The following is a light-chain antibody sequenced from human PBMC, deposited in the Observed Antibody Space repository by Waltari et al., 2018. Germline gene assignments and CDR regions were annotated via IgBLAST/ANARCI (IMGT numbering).Light chain of an antibody. Sequence: LLTQSPDTLALSPGESATLSCRASQSVSSSYLAWYQQKPGQPPRLLIYGTSSRATGIPDRFSGSGSGTEFTLTISRLEPEDFAVYYCQQYRGSPPWTFGQGSKVEIK. CDR1: QSVSSSY. V-gene: IGKV3-20*01. CDR2: GTS. J-gene: IGKJ1*01. CDR3: QQYRGSPPWT.